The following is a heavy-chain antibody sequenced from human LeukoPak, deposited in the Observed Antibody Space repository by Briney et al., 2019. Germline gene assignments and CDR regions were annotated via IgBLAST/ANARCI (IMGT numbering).Heavy chain of an antibody. V-gene: IGHV4-59*11. CDR3: ARGGHDFWSGYPCFDP. J-gene: IGHJ5*02. CDR2: IYYSGST. D-gene: IGHD3-3*01. CDR1: GGSISGHY. Sequence: SETLSLTCTFSGGSISGHYWSWIRQPPGKGLEWIGYIYYSGSTNYNPAPKSRGTISVDASKNQSSLKLSSVTAADTAVYCCARGGHDFWSGYPCFDPWGEGTLVTVSS.